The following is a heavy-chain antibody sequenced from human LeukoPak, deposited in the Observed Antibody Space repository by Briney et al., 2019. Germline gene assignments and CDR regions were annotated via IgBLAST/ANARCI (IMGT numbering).Heavy chain of an antibody. CDR3: ARSIPYGTTWYGRSDY. D-gene: IGHD6-13*01. Sequence: GGSLRLSCAASGFTFSSYPIHWVRQAPGKGLEWVAVISYDGSNKYYADPVKGRFTISRDNALNSLYLQMNSLRAEDTAIYYCARSIPYGTTWYGRSDYWGQGTLVTVSS. CDR2: ISYDGSNK. CDR1: GFTFSSYP. V-gene: IGHV3-30-3*01. J-gene: IGHJ4*02.